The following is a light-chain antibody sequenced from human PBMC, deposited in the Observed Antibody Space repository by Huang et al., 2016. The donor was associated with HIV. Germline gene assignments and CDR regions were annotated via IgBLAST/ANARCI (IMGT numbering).Light chain of an antibody. CDR2: AAS. Sequence: DIQITQSPSSLSASVGDRVTITCRTSQNINRYLNWYQQKPGKAPKLLISAASNLQSGVPSSFIGSGSGTDFSRTIGSLQPEDSATYYCQQSVRTPRTFGQGTKLEI. CDR1: QNINRY. V-gene: IGKV1-39*01. J-gene: IGKJ2*01. CDR3: QQSVRTPRT.